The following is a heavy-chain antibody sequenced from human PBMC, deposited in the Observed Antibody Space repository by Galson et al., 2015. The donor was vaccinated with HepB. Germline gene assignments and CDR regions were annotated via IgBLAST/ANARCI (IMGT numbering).Heavy chain of an antibody. CDR3: TRVGLEWLSTTRSYYYYGMDV. V-gene: IGHV3-49*03. D-gene: IGHD3-3*01. CDR1: GFTFGDYA. CDR2: IRSKAYGGTT. J-gene: IGHJ6*02. Sequence: SLRLSCAASGFTFGDYAMSWFRQAPGKGLEWVGFIRSKAYGGTTEYAASVKGRFTISRDDSKSITYLQMNSLKTEDTAVYYCTRVGLEWLSTTRSYYYYGMDVWGQGTTVTVSS.